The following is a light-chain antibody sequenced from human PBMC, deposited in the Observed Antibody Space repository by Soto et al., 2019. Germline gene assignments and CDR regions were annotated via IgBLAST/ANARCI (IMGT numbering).Light chain of an antibody. Sequence: EIQMTQSPSTLSASVGDTVTFTFRASQSVSGWLAWYQQKPGEAPKLLIYDASALPRGVPSRFSGSGSGTKFTLTIASLQPDDFATYYCQQYETFSGTFGPGTKVAIK. CDR1: QSVSGW. J-gene: IGKJ1*01. CDR3: QQYETFSGT. V-gene: IGKV1-5*01. CDR2: DAS.